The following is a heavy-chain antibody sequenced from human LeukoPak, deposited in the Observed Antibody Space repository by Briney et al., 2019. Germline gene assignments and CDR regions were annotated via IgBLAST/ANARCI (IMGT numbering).Heavy chain of an antibody. CDR3: ARLAATTPYYYYGRDV. D-gene: IGHD5-12*01. CDR1: GYGFTTYW. J-gene: IGHJ6*02. Sequence: GEALPIYCQGSGYGFTTYWIGWVRPMPGKGREWMGILYPGDSDTRYSPSFQGQVTISADKSISTAYPQWSSLKASDTAMYYCARLAATTPYYYYGRDVWGQGTTVTVSS. CDR2: LYPGDSDT. V-gene: IGHV5-51*01.